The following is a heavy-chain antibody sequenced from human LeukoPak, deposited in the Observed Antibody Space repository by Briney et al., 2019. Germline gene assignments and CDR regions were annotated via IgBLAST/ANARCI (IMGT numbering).Heavy chain of an antibody. CDR2: IYPGDSDT. D-gene: IGHD3-10*01. CDR1: GYSFTSYW. V-gene: IGHV5-51*01. CDR3: ARGARGYYYGSGSSSGWFDP. Sequence: HGESLKISCKGSGYSFTSYWIGWVRQMPGKGLEWMGIIYPGDSDTRYSPSFQGQVTISADKSISTAYLQWSSLKASDTAMYYCARGARGYYYGSGSSSGWFDPWGQGTLVTVSS. J-gene: IGHJ5*02.